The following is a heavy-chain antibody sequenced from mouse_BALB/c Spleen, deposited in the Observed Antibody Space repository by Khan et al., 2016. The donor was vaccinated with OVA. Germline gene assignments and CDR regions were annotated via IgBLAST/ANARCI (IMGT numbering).Heavy chain of an antibody. D-gene: IGHD3-2*01. CDR1: GFTFSSFG. V-gene: IGHV5-17*02. J-gene: IGHJ4*01. CDR2: ISSGSSTI. CDR3: ARPDRGGYSMDY. Sequence: DVHLVESGGGLVQPGGSRKLSCAASGFTFSSFGMHWVRQAPEKGLEWVAYISSGSSTIYYADTVKGRFTISRDNPKNTMFLQMTSLRSEDTAMYYWARPDRGGYSMDYWGQGTSVTVSS.